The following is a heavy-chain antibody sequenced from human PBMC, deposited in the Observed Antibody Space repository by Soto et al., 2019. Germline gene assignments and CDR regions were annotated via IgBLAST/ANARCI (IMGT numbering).Heavy chain of an antibody. CDR3: VKDRSDTWSFDN. CDR2: VSHDGTLY. CDR1: GFIYSSCA. V-gene: IGHV3-30*18. J-gene: IGHJ4*02. Sequence: QVQLVESGGGVVQPGRSLRLSCSASGFIYSSCAMHWVRQVPGKGLEWLAVVSHDGTLYPYADSVRGRFTISRDNSRKMLYLQMNSLRPDDTAVHYCVKDRSDTWSFDNWGQGTLVTVS. D-gene: IGHD2-8*02.